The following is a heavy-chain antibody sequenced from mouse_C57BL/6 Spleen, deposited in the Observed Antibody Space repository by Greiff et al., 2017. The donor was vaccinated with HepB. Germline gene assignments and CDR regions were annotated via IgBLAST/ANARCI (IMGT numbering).Heavy chain of an antibody. Sequence: EVKVVESGGGLVKPGGSLKLSCAASGFTFSDYGMHWVRQAPEKGLEWVAYISSGSSTIYYADTVKGRFTISRDNAKNTLFLQMTSLRSEDTAMYYCARERLSTHWGQGTLVTVSA. D-gene: IGHD3-2*02. CDR1: GFTFSDYG. CDR3: ARERLSTH. CDR2: ISSGSSTI. J-gene: IGHJ3*01. V-gene: IGHV5-17*01.